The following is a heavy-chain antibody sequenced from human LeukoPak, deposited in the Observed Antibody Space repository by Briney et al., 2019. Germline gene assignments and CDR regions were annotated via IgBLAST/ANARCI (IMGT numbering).Heavy chain of an antibody. J-gene: IGHJ5*02. CDR3: AIKPPSGWFGTGWLDP. CDR2: IYHSGTT. CDR1: GGSISNNNW. V-gene: IGHV4-4*02. D-gene: IGHD3-10*01. Sequence: PSGTLSLTCSVSGGSISNNNWWSGVRQSPGKGLEWIGNIYHSGTTHYNPSLKSRATISVDKSKNQFSLKLNSVTAADTAVYYCAIKPPSGWFGTGWLDPWGQGTLVTVSS.